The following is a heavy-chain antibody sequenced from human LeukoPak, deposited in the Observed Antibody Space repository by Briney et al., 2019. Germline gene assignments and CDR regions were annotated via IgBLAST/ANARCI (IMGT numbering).Heavy chain of an antibody. Sequence: GGSLRLSCAASGFTFSSYWMSWVRQAPGKGLEWVANIKQDGSEKYYVDSVKGRFTISRDNAKNSLYLQMNSLRAEDTAVYYCARVVGESGSGWYYYYYGMDIWGQGTTVTVSS. D-gene: IGHD6-19*01. CDR2: IKQDGSEK. CDR1: GFTFSSYW. CDR3: ARVVGESGSGWYYYYYGMDI. J-gene: IGHJ6*02. V-gene: IGHV3-7*01.